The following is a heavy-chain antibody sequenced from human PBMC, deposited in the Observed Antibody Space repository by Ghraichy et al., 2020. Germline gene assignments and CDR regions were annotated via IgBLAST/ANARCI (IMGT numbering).Heavy chain of an antibody. J-gene: IGHJ4*02. D-gene: IGHD3-10*01. CDR1: GFTFSSYA. CDR3: ASLGEYYYGSGTTIQGYFDY. V-gene: IGHV3-30*04. CDR2: ISYDGSNK. Sequence: LNISCAASGFTFSSYAMHWVRQAPGKGLEWVAVISYDGSNKYYADSVKGRFTISRDNSKNTLYLQMNSLRAEDTAVYYCASLGEYYYGSGTTIQGYFDYWGQGTLVTVSS.